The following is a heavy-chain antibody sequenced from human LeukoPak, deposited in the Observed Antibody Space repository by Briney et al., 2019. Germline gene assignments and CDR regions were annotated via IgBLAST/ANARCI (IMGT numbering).Heavy chain of an antibody. Sequence: GGSLRLSCTASGFTFRNFAMSWVRQAPGKGREWVSAISGPGGATYYADSVKGRFTVSRDNSKSTLYLQMNSLRAEDTAVYYCARVLSGSWDWFDPWGQGTLATVSS. V-gene: IGHV3-23*01. CDR1: GFTFRNFA. CDR3: ARVLSGSWDWFDP. J-gene: IGHJ5*02. CDR2: ISGPGGAT. D-gene: IGHD3-22*01.